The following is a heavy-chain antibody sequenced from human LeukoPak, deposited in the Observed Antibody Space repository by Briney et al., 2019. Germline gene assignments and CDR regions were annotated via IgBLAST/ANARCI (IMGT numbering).Heavy chain of an antibody. D-gene: IGHD1-1*01. Sequence: SETLSLTCAVYGGSFSGYYWSWIRQPPGKGLEWIGEINHSGSTNYNPSLKSRVTISVDTSKNQFSLKLSSVTAADTAVYYCARVSWFPGTSCYYMDVWGKGTTVTVSS. V-gene: IGHV4-34*01. CDR1: GGSFSGYY. CDR2: INHSGST. J-gene: IGHJ6*03. CDR3: ARVSWFPGTSCYYMDV.